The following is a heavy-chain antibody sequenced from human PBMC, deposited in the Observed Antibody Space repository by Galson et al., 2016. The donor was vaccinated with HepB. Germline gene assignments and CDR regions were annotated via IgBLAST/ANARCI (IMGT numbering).Heavy chain of an antibody. D-gene: IGHD2-2*01. Sequence: SLRLSCAASGFTFSTYAMSWVRQAPGKGLEWVSGISGSGGNTYYADSVMGRFTISRDNAKNTLYLQMNSLRVEDTAVYYCAKGALYCSSTTCSPIDYWGQGTLVTVSS. CDR3: AKGALYCSSTTCSPIDY. J-gene: IGHJ4*02. CDR2: ISGSGGNT. V-gene: IGHV3-23*01. CDR1: GFTFSTYA.